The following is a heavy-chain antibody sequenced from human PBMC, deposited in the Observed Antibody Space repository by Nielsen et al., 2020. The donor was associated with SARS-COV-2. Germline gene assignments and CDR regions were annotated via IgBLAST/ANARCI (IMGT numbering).Heavy chain of an antibody. CDR3: ARNLFYVLDYYYYYYGMDV. D-gene: IGHD1-1*01. V-gene: IGHV7-4-1*02. J-gene: IGHJ6*02. Sequence: WVRQAPGQGLEWMGWINTNTGSPTYAQGFTGRFVFSLDTSVSTAYLQISSLKAEDTAVYYCARNLFYVLDYYYYYYGMDVWGQGTTVTVSS. CDR2: INTNTGSP.